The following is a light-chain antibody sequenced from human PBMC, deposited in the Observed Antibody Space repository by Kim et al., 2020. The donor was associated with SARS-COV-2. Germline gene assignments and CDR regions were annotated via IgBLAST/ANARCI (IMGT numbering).Light chain of an antibody. V-gene: IGKV1-27*01. CDR2: AAS. Sequence: DIQMTQSPFSLSASVGDRVTITCRASQGISNYLPWYQQKPGKVPKLLIYAASALQSGVPSRFSGSGSGTDFTLTITSLQPEDVAAYYCQQCKSAPWTFGQGTKVEIK. CDR3: QQCKSAPWT. CDR1: QGISNY. J-gene: IGKJ1*01.